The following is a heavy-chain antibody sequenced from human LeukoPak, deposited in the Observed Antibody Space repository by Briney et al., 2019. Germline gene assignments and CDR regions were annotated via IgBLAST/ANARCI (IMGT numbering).Heavy chain of an antibody. Sequence: GGSLGLSCAASGFTFSTYAMSWVRQAPGKGLEWVSTITDSGGSTYYADSMKGRCTISRDNSKNTLYLQMNSLRAEDTAVYYCAKGTTAPSVFIDYWGQGTLVTVSS. CDR2: ITDSGGST. CDR1: GFTFSTYA. D-gene: IGHD1-1*01. J-gene: IGHJ4*02. CDR3: AKGTTAPSVFIDY. V-gene: IGHV3-23*01.